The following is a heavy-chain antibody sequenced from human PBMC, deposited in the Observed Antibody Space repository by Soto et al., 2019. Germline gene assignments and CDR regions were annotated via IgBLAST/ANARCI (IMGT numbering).Heavy chain of an antibody. CDR3: ARVPEIGSYYYYYGMDV. V-gene: IGHV3-30-3*01. D-gene: IGHD2-2*03. CDR1: GFTFSSYA. J-gene: IGHJ6*02. Sequence: QVQLVESGGGVVQPGRSLRLSCAASGFTFSSYAMHWVRQAPGKGLEWVAVISYDGSNKYYADSVKGRFTISRDNSKNTLYLQMHSLRAEDTAVYYCARVPEIGSYYYYYGMDVWGQGTTVTVSS. CDR2: ISYDGSNK.